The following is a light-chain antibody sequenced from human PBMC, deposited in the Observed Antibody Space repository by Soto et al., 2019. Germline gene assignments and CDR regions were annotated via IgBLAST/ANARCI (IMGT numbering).Light chain of an antibody. CDR1: SSDVGAYNY. J-gene: IGLJ1*01. Sequence: QSVLTQPASVSGSPGQSITISFTGTSSDVGAYNYVSWYQQHPGKAPKLMIYDVTNRPSGVSNRFSGSKSGYTASLTISGLQAEDEADYYCSSYTTSSTYVFGTGTKVTVL. V-gene: IGLV2-14*03. CDR3: SSYTTSSTYV. CDR2: DVT.